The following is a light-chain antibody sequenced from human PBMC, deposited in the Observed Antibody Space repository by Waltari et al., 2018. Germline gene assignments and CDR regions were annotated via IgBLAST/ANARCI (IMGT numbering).Light chain of an antibody. CDR1: RSNIGNNA. J-gene: IGLJ2*01. CDR2: ADD. CDR3: AAWDDSLKGVL. Sequence: QSVLTQTPSVSEAHRQRVTISCSGSRSNIGNNAVNWYQQVPGKAPKLLVFADDRLPSGVSDRFSGSKSGTSASLAISGLRSEDEGVYFCAAWDDSLKGVLFGGGTKLTVL. V-gene: IGLV1-36*01.